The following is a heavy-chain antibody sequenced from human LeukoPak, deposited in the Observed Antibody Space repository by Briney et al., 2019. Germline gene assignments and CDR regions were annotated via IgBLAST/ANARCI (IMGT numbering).Heavy chain of an antibody. D-gene: IGHD3-10*01. J-gene: IGHJ3*02. CDR2: IRSKANNYAT. Sequence: GKSLRLSCAASGFTFSTYAMHWVRQASGKGLEWVGRIRSKANNYATAYAASVKGRFTISRDDSKNTAYLQMNSLKTEDTAVYYCTRHLFLWFGESPGDAFDIWGQGTMVTVSS. CDR3: TRHLFLWFGESPGDAFDI. CDR1: GFTFSTYA. V-gene: IGHV3-73*01.